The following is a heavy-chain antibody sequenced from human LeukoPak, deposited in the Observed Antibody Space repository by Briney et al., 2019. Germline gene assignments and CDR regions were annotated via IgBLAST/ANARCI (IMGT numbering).Heavy chain of an antibody. CDR2: ISSSSSYI. CDR3: ATSTGSGGSCYSD. V-gene: IGHV3-21*01. CDR1: GFTFSSYS. D-gene: IGHD2-15*01. J-gene: IGHJ4*02. Sequence: GGSLRLSCAASGFTFSSYSMNWVRQAPGKGLEWVSSISSSSSYIYYADSVKGRFTISRDNANNSLYLQMNSLRAEDTAVYYCATSTGSGGSCYSDWGQGTLVTVSS.